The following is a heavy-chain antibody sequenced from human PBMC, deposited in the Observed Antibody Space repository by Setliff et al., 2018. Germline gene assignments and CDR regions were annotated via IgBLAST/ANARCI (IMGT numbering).Heavy chain of an antibody. D-gene: IGHD3-16*02. V-gene: IGHV3-23*01. CDR1: GFSINVYS. CDR3: AKDYRRDGYWDIDY. Sequence: GESLKISCAASGFSINVYSMTWVRQVPGKGLEWVSSIFYNGASPSYADSVKGRFTISRDNSRNTLYLQMNNLKVEDTAIYYCAKDYRRDGYWDIDYWGQGTLVTVSS. J-gene: IGHJ4*02. CDR2: IFYNGASP.